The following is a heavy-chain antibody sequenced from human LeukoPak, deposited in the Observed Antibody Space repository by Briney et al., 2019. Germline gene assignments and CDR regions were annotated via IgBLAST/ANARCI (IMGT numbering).Heavy chain of an antibody. J-gene: IGHJ4*02. D-gene: IGHD4-23*01. CDR3: ARRDGAYSHPYDY. V-gene: IGHV3-66*04. CDR2: IYGGGST. CDR1: GFTVSSNY. Sequence: GGSLRLSCAASGFTVSSNYMSCVRQAPGKGLEWVSIIYGGGSTYYAHSVKGRFTISRDNSKHTLYLQMNSLRAVDTAVYYCARRDGAYSHPYDYWGQGTLVTVSS.